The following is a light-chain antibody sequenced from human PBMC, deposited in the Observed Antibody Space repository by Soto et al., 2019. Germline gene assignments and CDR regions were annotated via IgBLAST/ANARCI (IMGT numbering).Light chain of an antibody. V-gene: IGLV1-40*01. J-gene: IGLJ3*02. Sequence: QSVLTQPPSVSGAPGQRVTISCTGSSSNIGAGYDVHWYQQLPGTAPKLLIYGNSNRPSGVPDRFSGSKSGTSASLAITGLQAEDEADYYCCSLTSGPGWVFGGGTKVTVL. CDR3: CSLTSGPGWV. CDR2: GNS. CDR1: SSNIGAGYD.